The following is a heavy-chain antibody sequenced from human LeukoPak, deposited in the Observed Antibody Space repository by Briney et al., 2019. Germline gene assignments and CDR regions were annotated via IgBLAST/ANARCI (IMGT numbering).Heavy chain of an antibody. CDR1: GGSISSYY. CDR3: AREGVAAAGYNWFDP. Sequence: SETLSLTCTVSGGSISSYYWSWMRQPPGKGLEWIGYIYYSGSTNYNPSLKSRVTISVDTSKNQFSLKLSSVTAADTAVYYCAREGVAAAGYNWFDPWGQGTLVTVSS. D-gene: IGHD6-13*01. CDR2: IYYSGST. J-gene: IGHJ5*02. V-gene: IGHV4-59*01.